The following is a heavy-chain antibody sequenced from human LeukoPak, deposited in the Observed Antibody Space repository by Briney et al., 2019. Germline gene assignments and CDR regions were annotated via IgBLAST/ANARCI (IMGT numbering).Heavy chain of an antibody. Sequence: GGSLRLSCSASGFTFSVYAIHWVRQAPGKGLEYVSTIISNGGSTYYADSVKGRFTISRDNSKNTVSLQMSSLRAEDTALYYCVKDGLAFCGGDCYSYFEYWGQGTLVTVSS. J-gene: IGHJ4*02. CDR1: GFTFSVYA. D-gene: IGHD2-21*02. CDR3: VKDGLAFCGGDCYSYFEY. CDR2: IISNGGST. V-gene: IGHV3-64D*06.